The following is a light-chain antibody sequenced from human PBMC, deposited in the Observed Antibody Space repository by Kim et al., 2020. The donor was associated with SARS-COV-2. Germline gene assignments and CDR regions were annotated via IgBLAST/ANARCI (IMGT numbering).Light chain of an antibody. Sequence: GSVGDRVTLSLRARQSVRGCLAWCQQKPGKAPMHLIYGGCRLQSGVPSRFCGTVSVTDFTLTLSSLQPEAFSTFFCQQAKILPPTFGPGTKVDIK. CDR3: QQAKILPPT. J-gene: IGKJ3*01. CDR2: GGC. V-gene: IGKV1-12*01. CDR1: QSVRGC.